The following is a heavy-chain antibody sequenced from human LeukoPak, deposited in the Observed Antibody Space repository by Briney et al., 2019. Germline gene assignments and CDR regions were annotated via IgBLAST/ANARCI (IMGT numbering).Heavy chain of an antibody. D-gene: IGHD4-17*01. CDR1: GFTISSYS. CDR2: ISSSSRYI. J-gene: IGHJ4*02. CDR3: ARDMAYGDYAHDY. Sequence: PGGSLSISCAASGFTISSYSMTWVRQAPGKGLEWASSISSSSRYIYYADSVKSRFSTSRDNAKNSLHLQMNSLRVEDTAVYYCARDMAYGDYAHDYWGQGTLVTVSS. V-gene: IGHV3-21*01.